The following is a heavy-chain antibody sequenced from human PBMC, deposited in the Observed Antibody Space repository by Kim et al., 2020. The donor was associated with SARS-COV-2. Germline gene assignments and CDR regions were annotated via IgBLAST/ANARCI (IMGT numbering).Heavy chain of an antibody. J-gene: IGHJ6*02. D-gene: IGHD6-13*01. CDR3: ARRSGSSWNYYYGMDV. CDR2: IYYSGST. CDR1: GGSISSYY. Sequence: SETLSLTCTVSGGSISSYYWSWIRQPPGKGLEWIGYIYYSGSTNYNPSLKSRVTISVDTSKNQFSLKLSSVTAADTAVYYCARRSGSSWNYYYGMDVWGQGTTVTVSS. V-gene: IGHV4-59*08.